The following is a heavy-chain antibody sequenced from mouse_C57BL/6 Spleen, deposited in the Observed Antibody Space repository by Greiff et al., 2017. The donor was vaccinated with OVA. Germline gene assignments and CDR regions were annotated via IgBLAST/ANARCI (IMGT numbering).Heavy chain of an antibody. CDR1: GYTFTSYW. J-gene: IGHJ3*01. V-gene: IGHV1-69*01. Sequence: QVQLQQPGAELVMPGASVKLSCKASGYTFTSYWMHWVKQRPGQGLEWIGEIDPSDSYTNYNQKFKGKSTLTVDKSSSTAYMQLSSLTSEDSAVYYCARSPASRGFAYWGQGTLVTVSA. CDR2: IDPSDSYT. D-gene: IGHD1-2*01. CDR3: ARSPASRGFAY.